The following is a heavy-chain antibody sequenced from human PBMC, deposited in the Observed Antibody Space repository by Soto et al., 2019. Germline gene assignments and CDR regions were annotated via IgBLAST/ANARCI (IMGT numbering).Heavy chain of an antibody. CDR1: GFTFSNVW. CDR3: TTLPLDY. Sequence: GGSLRLSCAASGFTFSNVWMSWVRQAPGKGLEWVGRIKTKTDGGTADFAAPVKGRFTISRDDSRNTLYLQMNSLKTEDTAVYYCTTLPLDYWGQGALVTVSS. V-gene: IGHV3-15*01. J-gene: IGHJ4*02. CDR2: IKTKTDGGTA.